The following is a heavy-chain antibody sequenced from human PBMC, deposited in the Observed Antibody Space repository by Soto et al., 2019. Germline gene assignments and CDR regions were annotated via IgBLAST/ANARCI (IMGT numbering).Heavy chain of an antibody. CDR3: ARATYYYDSSGYSGYGLDV. CDR1: GFTFSSYG. D-gene: IGHD3-22*01. V-gene: IGHV3-33*01. CDR2: IWYDGSNK. Sequence: GGSLRLSCAASGFTFSSYGMHWVRQAPGKGLEWVAVIWYDGSNKYYADSVKGRFTISRDNSKNTLYLQVSSLRAEDTAVYYCARATYYYDSSGYSGYGLDVWGQGTTVTAP. J-gene: IGHJ6*02.